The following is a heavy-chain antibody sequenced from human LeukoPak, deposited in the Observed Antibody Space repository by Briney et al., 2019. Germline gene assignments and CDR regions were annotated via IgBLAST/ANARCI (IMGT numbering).Heavy chain of an antibody. CDR3: ARDTVGATDY. CDR2: ISSSCNYI. J-gene: IGHJ4*02. V-gene: IGHV3-21*01. D-gene: IGHD1-26*01. CDR1: GFTFSSYS. Sequence: GGSLRLSCAASGFTFSSYSMNWVRQAPGKGLEWVSSISSSCNYIYYADSVKGRFTISRDNAKNSLYLQMNSLRAEDTALYYCARDTVGATDYWGQGTLVTVSS.